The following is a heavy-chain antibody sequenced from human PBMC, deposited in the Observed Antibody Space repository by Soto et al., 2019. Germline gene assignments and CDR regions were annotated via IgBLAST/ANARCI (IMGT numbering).Heavy chain of an antibody. D-gene: IGHD4-17*01. CDR1: GFSLEEYG. J-gene: IGHJ5*01. Sequence: EVQLVESGGGVVRPGGSLRLAWVVSGFSLEEYGMSWVRQAPGKGPEGVSGMHRNGNSTGYADSVKGRFTISRDDAKNSLYLQMNSLRAEDTAFYYCARDHRWGYEYGDYGDAWGHGTLVTVSS. V-gene: IGHV3-20*04. CDR3: ARDHRWGYEYGDYGDA. CDR2: MHRNGNST.